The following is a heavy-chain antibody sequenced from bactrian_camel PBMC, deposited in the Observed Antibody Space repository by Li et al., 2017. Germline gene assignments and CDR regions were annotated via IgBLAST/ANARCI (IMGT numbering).Heavy chain of an antibody. V-gene: IGHV3S1*01. Sequence: HVQLVESGGGSVQAGGSLGLSCTSSNYGITPYCMAWFRQFPGKEREGVAVLDGSGRATYADSVKGRFTISRDNSKDTLYLQLDSLEPEDTAMYYCAASIIVLQPASRLRQRPYNHWGQGTQVTVS. J-gene: IGHJ4*01. CDR1: NYGITPYC. CDR2: LDGSGRA. CDR3: AASIIVLQPASRLRQRPYNH. D-gene: IGHD2*01.